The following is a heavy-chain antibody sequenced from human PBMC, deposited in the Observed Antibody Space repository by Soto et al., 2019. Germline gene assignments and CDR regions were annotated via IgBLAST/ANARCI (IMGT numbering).Heavy chain of an antibody. J-gene: IGHJ5*02. V-gene: IGHV3-30*18. D-gene: IGHD2-8*01. CDR2: ISYDGSNK. CDR3: AKVFRGEQGVYAKVPGSDP. Sequence: GGSLRLSCAASGFTFSSYGMHWVRQAPGKGLEWVAVISYDGSNKYYADSVKGRFTISRDNSKNTLYLQMNSLRAEDTAVYYSAKVFRGEQGVYAKVPGSDPWGQGTLVTFSP. CDR1: GFTFSSYG.